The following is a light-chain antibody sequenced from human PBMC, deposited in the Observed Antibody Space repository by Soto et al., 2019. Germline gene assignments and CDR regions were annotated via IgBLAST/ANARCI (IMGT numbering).Light chain of an antibody. Sequence: DIQMTQSPSTLSASVGDRVTITCRASQSISRWLVWYQQKPGKAPKFLIYDASRLQSGVPSRFSGDGSGTEFTLTISSLQPDDFATYYCQQYDSYPITFGQGTRLEIK. CDR1: QSISRW. CDR2: DAS. V-gene: IGKV1-5*01. CDR3: QQYDSYPIT. J-gene: IGKJ5*01.